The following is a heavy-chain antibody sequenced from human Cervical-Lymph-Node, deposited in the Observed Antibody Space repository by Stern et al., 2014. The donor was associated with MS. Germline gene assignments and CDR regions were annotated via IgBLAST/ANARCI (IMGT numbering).Heavy chain of an antibody. CDR1: GYNFASYW. CDR2: IDPDDSDA. J-gene: IGHJ4*02. Sequence: VPLVESGAEVKKPGESLKISCKGSGYNFASYWIGWVRPVPGKGLAWMGIIDPDDSDARYTPSFQGQVTMSADKSIGTAYLQWSSLKASDTAFYFCARKGTYGLDYWGQGALVTVSS. CDR3: ARKGTYGLDY. D-gene: IGHD3-10*01. V-gene: IGHV5-51*01.